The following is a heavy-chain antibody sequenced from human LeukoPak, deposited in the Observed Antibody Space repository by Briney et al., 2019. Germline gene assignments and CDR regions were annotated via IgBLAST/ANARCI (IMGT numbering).Heavy chain of an antibody. CDR2: ISAYNGNT. V-gene: IGHV1-18*01. D-gene: IGHD3-10*01. CDR3: ARDQGQLGSANWFDP. Sequence: GASVKASCRASGYTFTSYGISWVRQAPGQGLEWMGWISAYNGNTNYAQKLQGRVTMTTDTSTSTAYMELRSLRSDDTAVYYCARDQGQLGSANWFDPWGQGTLVTVSS. J-gene: IGHJ5*02. CDR1: GYTFTSYG.